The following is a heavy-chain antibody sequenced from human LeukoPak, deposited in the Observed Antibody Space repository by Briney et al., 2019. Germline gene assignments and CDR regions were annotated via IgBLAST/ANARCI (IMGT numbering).Heavy chain of an antibody. J-gene: IGHJ3*02. CDR2: ITRDSIYT. D-gene: IGHD3-10*01. CDR1: GFTFSNYN. CDR3: ARDYYGSGSCRPISDAFDI. V-gene: IGHV3-21*01. Sequence: GGSLRLSCAASGFTFSNYNMNWVRQTPGKGLEWVSSITRDSIYTFYADSVKGRFTISRDNAKNSLSLQMNSLRAEDTAVYYCARDYYGSGSCRPISDAFDIWGQGTMVTVSS.